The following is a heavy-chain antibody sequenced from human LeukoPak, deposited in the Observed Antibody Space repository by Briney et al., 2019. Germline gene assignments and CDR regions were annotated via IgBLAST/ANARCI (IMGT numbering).Heavy chain of an antibody. Sequence: ASVKVSCXASGYTFTSYGISWVRQALGQGLEWMGWIGAYNGNTNYAQKLQGRVTMTTVTSTSTAYMELRSLRSDDTAVYYCARLVVPAAIPNDAFDIWGQGTMVTVSS. CDR1: GYTFTSYG. V-gene: IGHV1-18*01. CDR2: IGAYNGNT. CDR3: ARLVVPAAIPNDAFDI. D-gene: IGHD2-2*01. J-gene: IGHJ3*02.